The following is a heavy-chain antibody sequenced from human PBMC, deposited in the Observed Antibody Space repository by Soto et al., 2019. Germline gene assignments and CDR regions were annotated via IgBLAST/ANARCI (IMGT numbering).Heavy chain of an antibody. CDR3: AIRHGDYDDAFDI. CDR1: GTSISSSTEY. J-gene: IGHJ3*02. V-gene: IGHV4-39*01. Sequence: PSDTMSLNSTLSGTSISSSTEYSGWISQPPGKGLELIESIYDNCYTYYNTTLKTIVTISADTYKVLITLKLSPVTAADTSVYYCAIRHGDYDDAFDIWGQGTMVTVSS. D-gene: IGHD4-17*01. CDR2: IYDNCYT.